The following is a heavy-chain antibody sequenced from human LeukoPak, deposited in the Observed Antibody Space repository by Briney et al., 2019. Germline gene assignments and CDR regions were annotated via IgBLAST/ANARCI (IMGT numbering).Heavy chain of an antibody. Sequence: GSLRLSCAASGITFSDYYMSGIRQAPGKGLEWVSYISSSGSTIYYADSVKGRFTISRDNAKNSLYLQMNSLRAEDTAVYYCARSGRKDAFDIWGPGTMVTVSS. CDR1: GITFSDYY. J-gene: IGHJ3*02. V-gene: IGHV3-11*01. CDR3: ARSGRKDAFDI. D-gene: IGHD6-25*01. CDR2: ISSSGSTI.